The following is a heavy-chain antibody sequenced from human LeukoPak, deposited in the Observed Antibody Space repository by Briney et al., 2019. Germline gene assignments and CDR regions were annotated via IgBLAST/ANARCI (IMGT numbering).Heavy chain of an antibody. Sequence: GASVKVSCKASGYTFTNFGISWVRQAPGQGLEWMGWISVYNGDTNYAQKLQGRVTMTTETSTSTAYMELRSLRSDDTAVYYCARVAYRSGWYCDNWGQGTLVTVSS. J-gene: IGHJ4*02. CDR2: ISVYNGDT. CDR1: GYTFTNFG. D-gene: IGHD6-19*01. CDR3: ARVAYRSGWYCDN. V-gene: IGHV1-18*01.